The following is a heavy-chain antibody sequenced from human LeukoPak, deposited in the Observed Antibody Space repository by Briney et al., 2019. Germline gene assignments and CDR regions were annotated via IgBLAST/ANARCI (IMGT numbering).Heavy chain of an antibody. V-gene: IGHV3-11*01. CDR1: GFTFSDYY. Sequence: GGSLRLSCAASGFTFSDYYMTWLRQAPGKALEWVSYISSSEKTIYYADSVKGRFIISRDNAKNSLYLQMNSLRVEDTAVYYCAREWDRLGYFDLWGRGTLIIVSS. CDR2: ISSSEKTI. J-gene: IGHJ2*01. D-gene: IGHD1-26*01. CDR3: AREWDRLGYFDL.